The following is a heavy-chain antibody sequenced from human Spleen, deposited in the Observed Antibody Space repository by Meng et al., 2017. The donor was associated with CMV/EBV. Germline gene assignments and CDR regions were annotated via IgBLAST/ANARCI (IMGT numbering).Heavy chain of an antibody. V-gene: IGHV5-51*01. CDR1: GYSFTSYW. CDR2: VYPDDSDT. Sequence: KGSGYSFTSYWVGWVRQMPGKGLEWMGVVYPDDSDTRYSPYCQGQVTFSADKSISTAYLQWSRLNASDTATYYCARQGNGRVDFDFWGQGTLVTVSS. CDR3: ARQGNGRVDFDF. J-gene: IGHJ4*02. D-gene: IGHD1-26*01.